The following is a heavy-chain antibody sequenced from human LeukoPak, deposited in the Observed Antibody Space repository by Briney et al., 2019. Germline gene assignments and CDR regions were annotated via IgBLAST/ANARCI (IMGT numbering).Heavy chain of an antibody. CDR3: GARHYYYMGV. Sequence: SVKVSCKASGGTFSSYAISWVRQAPGQGLEWMGRVIPIFGTANYAQKFQGRVTITTDESTSTAYMELSSLRSEDTAVYYCGARHYYYMGVWGKGTTVTVSS. V-gene: IGHV1-69*05. CDR2: VIPIFGTA. CDR1: GGTFSSYA. J-gene: IGHJ6*03.